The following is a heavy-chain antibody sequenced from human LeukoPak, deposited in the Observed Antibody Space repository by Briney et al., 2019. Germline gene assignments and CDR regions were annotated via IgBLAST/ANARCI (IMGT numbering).Heavy chain of an antibody. CDR3: ARVLSSSWYFDY. Sequence: SETLSLTCTVSGGSISSGGYYWSWIRQPPGKGLEWIGYIYYSGSTNYNPSLKSRVTISVDTSKNQFSLKLSSVTAADTAVYYCARVLSSSWYFDYWGQGTLVTVSS. D-gene: IGHD6-13*01. CDR2: IYYSGST. CDR1: GGSISSGGYY. J-gene: IGHJ4*02. V-gene: IGHV4-61*08.